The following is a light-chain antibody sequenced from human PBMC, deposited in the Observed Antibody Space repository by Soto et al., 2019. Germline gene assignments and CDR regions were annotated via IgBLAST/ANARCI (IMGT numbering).Light chain of an antibody. CDR2: EVY. V-gene: IGLV2-14*01. CDR3: ISYIPSTTTHWV. Sequence: QSVLTQPASVSGSPGQSITISCTGTNSDVGGYDRVSWYQHHPGKAPKLLIFEVYNRPSGISDRFSGSKSGDTASLTISGLRAEDEADYYCISYIPSTTTHWVFGGGTKLTVL. J-gene: IGLJ3*02. CDR1: NSDVGGYDR.